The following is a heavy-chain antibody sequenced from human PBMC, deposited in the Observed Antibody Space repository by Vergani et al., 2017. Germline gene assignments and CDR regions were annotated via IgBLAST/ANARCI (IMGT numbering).Heavy chain of an antibody. D-gene: IGHD4-17*01. J-gene: IGHJ4*02. V-gene: IGHV3-48*03. CDR2: ISSSGSTI. CDR1: GFTFSSYE. CDR3: ARETTVKDFDY. Sequence: EVQLVESGGGLVKPGGSLRLSCAASGFTFSSYEMNWVRQAPGKGLEWVSYISSSGSTIYSDSVKGRFTISRDNAKNSMYLPMNSLRAEDTAVYYCARETTVKDFDYWGQGTLVTVSS.